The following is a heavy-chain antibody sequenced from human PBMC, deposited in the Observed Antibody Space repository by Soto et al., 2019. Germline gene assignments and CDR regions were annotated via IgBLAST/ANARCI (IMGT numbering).Heavy chain of an antibody. CDR1: GGSITSSGYY. D-gene: IGHD2-2*01. CDR2: TSNSGST. CDR3: ARGGGSTKVDY. Sequence: QVQLQKSGPGLVKPSQTLSLTCTVSGGSITSSGYYWSWIRQHPGEGPEWIGFTSNSGSTSYNPSLKSRVTISVDTSSNQFSLNLKSVTAADTAVYYCARGGGSTKVDYWGQGTLVTVSP. V-gene: IGHV4-31*03. J-gene: IGHJ4*02.